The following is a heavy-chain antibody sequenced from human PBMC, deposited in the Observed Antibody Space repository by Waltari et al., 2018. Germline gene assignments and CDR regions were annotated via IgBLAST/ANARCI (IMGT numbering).Heavy chain of an antibody. D-gene: IGHD3-10*01. Sequence: QVHLQESGPGLVKPSETLSLSCTVSGGSIGSFYWSWIRQPPGKGLEWIGYIYYSGSSTYSPSLQSRGTMSVDTSKNHLSLKLSSVTAAETAVYYCARASYYGDVDYWGQGILVTVSS. CDR3: ARASYYGDVDY. J-gene: IGHJ4*02. CDR2: IYYSGSS. V-gene: IGHV4-59*12. CDR1: GGSIGSFY.